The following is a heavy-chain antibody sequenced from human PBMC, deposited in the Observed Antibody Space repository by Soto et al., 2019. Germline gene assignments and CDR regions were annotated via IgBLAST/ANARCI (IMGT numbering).Heavy chain of an antibody. CDR3: ARVSPLVVVANDAFDI. CDR1: GYTFTSYY. V-gene: IGHV1-46*03. Sequence: VKVSCKASGYTFTSYYMHWVRQAPGQGLEWMGIINPSGGSTSYAQKFQGRVTMTRDTSTSTVYMELSSLRSEDTAVYYCARVSPLVVVANDAFDIWGQGTMVTVSS. CDR2: INPSGGST. J-gene: IGHJ3*02. D-gene: IGHD2-15*01.